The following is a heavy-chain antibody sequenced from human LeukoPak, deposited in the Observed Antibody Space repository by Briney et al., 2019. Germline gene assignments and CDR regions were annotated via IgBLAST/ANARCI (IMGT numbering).Heavy chain of an antibody. J-gene: IGHJ4*02. CDR3: ARDRGADEYSSSGPKDY. D-gene: IGHD6-6*01. CDR2: IWYDGSNK. Sequence: PGGSLRLSCAASGFTFSSYGMHWVRQAPGKGLEGVAVIWYDGSNKYYADSVKGRFTISRDNSKNTLYLQMNSLRAEDTAVYYCARDRGADEYSSSGPKDYWGQGTLVTVSS. CDR1: GFTFSSYG. V-gene: IGHV3-33*01.